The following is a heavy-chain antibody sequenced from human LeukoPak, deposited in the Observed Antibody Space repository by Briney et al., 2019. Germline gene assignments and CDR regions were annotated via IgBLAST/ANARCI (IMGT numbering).Heavy chain of an antibody. CDR3: AKGILRYGDYPN. D-gene: IGHD4-17*01. CDR1: GFAFSSYG. Sequence: GGSLRLSCAASGFAFSSYGMHWVRQAPGKGLEWVAFIRYDGSNKYYADSVKGRFTISRDNSKNTLYLQMNSLRAEDTAVYYCAKGILRYGDYPNWGQGTLVTVSS. J-gene: IGHJ4*02. CDR2: IRYDGSNK. V-gene: IGHV3-30*02.